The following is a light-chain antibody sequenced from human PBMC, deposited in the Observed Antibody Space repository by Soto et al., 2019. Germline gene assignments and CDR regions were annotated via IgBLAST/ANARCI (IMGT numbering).Light chain of an antibody. CDR2: GAS. CDR3: QQYGTSRT. CDR1: QSVTNSY. Sequence: EIVMTQSPVTLSVSPWERATLSCRASQSVTNSYLAWYQQKPGQAPRLLIYGASTRATGIPDRFSGSGSGTDFTLTISRLEPEDFAIYYCQQYGTSRTFGQGTKVDIK. J-gene: IGKJ1*01. V-gene: IGKV3-20*01.